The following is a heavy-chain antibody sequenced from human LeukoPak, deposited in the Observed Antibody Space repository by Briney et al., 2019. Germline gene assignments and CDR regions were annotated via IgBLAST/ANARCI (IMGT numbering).Heavy chain of an antibody. Sequence: PGGSLRLSCAASGFTFSSSWMSWVRQAPGKGLGWVANIKQDGSERFYVDSVKGRFTISRDNAKNSLYLQMNSLRAEDTAVYYCARGYISPNWFDPWGQGTLVTVSS. CDR2: IKQDGSER. J-gene: IGHJ5*02. D-gene: IGHD5-24*01. CDR3: ARGYISPNWFDP. V-gene: IGHV3-7*05. CDR1: GFTFSSSW.